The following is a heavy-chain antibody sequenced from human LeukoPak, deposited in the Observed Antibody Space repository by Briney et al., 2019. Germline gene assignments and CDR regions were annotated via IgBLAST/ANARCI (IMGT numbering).Heavy chain of an antibody. D-gene: IGHD5-18*01. CDR1: GFTFSSYW. CDR3: ASSGYSGNYFDY. V-gene: IGHV3-74*01. J-gene: IGHJ4*02. CDR2: LNSDGSGT. Sequence: GGSLRLSCAASGFTFSSYWMPWVRQAPGKGLVWVSRLNSDGSGTSYADSVKGRFTISRDNAINALYLQMNSLTAEDTAVNYCASSGYSGNYFDYWGQGALVTVSS.